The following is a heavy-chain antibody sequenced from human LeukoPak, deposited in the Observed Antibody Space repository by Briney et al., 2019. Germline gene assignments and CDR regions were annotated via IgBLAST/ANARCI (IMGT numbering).Heavy chain of an antibody. CDR1: GGSISSYY. CDR3: ARGGPYNWLDP. V-gene: IGHV4-59*01. J-gene: IGHJ5*02. CDR2: ISSSGAT. Sequence: SETLSLTCTVSGGSISSYYWSWIRQPPGKGLEWIGYISSSGATNSNPSLRSRVTISLDRSTNEFSLSLKSVTAADTAMYYRARGGPYNWLDPWGQGTLVTVSS.